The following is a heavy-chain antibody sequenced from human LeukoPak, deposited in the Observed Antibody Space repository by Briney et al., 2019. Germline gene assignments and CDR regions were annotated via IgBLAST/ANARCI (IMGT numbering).Heavy chain of an antibody. CDR1: GGFFSGYY. J-gene: IGHJ4*02. V-gene: IGHV4-34*01. CDR3: ASGWWIGYYGSGSTLYFDY. D-gene: IGHD3-10*01. CDR2: INHSGST. Sequence: TSETLSLTCAVYGGFFSGYYWIWMRQPPGKGLEGIGEINHSGSTNFHPSLKSRVTISVDTSKNQFSLKLSSVTAADTAVYYCASGWWIGYYGSGSTLYFDYWGQGTLVTVCS.